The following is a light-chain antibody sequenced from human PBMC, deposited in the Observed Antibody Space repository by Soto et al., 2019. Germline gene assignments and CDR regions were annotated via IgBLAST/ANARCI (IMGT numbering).Light chain of an antibody. V-gene: IGKV1-27*01. CDR1: QNIYNF. J-gene: IGKJ1*01. CDR2: DAS. CDR3: QKYNSAPRT. Sequence: DIQMTQSPSSLSASVGDRVTVTCRTSQNIYNFLAWYQKKPGKAPRLLIYDASALQSGVPSRFSALGSGTDFTLTISSLQPDDVAVYYCQKYNSAPRTFGQGTKVDIK.